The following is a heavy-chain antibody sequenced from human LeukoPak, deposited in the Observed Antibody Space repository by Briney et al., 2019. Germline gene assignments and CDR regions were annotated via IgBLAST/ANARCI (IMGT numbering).Heavy chain of an antibody. CDR1: GYTFTELT. V-gene: IGHV1-24*01. D-gene: IGHD2-21*02. J-gene: IGHJ4*02. Sequence: ASVKVSFTVSGYTFTELTLHWVRQAPGKGREWMGGFDPEDDKTIYAQKFQGRVTVTADTSTETVYMELNSLTSEDTAVYYCAKQAVEVTVGDSWGQGTLVTVSS. CDR2: FDPEDDKT. CDR3: AKQAVEVTVGDS.